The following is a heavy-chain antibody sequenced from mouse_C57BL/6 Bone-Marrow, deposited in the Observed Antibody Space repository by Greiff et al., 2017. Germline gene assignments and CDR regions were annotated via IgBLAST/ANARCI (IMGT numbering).Heavy chain of an antibody. V-gene: IGHV5-4*03. CDR1: GFTFSSYA. CDR3: AGGDPYYGRDYWYFDV. Sequence: EVKLVESGGGLVKPGGSLKLSCAASGFTFSSYAMSWVRQTPEKRLEWVATISDGGSYTYYPDNVKGRFTISRDNAKNNLYLQMGHLKSEDTAMYYWAGGDPYYGRDYWYFDVWGTGTTVTVSS. CDR2: ISDGGSYT. J-gene: IGHJ1*03. D-gene: IGHD1-1*01.